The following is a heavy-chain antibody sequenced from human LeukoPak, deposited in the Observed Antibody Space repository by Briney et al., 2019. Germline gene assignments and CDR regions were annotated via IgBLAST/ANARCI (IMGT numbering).Heavy chain of an antibody. CDR3: AKGRLSVVYGVDY. D-gene: IGHD2-8*02. CDR2: ISYDGSNK. V-gene: IGHV3-30*18. CDR1: GFTFSIYG. J-gene: IGHJ4*02. Sequence: GRSLRLSCAASGFTFSIYGMHWVRQAPGKGLEWVAVISYDGSNKYYADSVKGRFTISRDNSKNTLYLQMNSLRAEDTAVYYCAKGRLSVVYGVDYWGQGTLVTVSS.